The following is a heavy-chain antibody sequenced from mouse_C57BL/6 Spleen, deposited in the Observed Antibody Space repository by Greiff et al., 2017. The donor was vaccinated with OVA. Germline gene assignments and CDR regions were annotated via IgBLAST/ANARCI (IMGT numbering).Heavy chain of an antibody. CDR3: ARRGSSYNWYFDV. Sequence: ESGPGLVKPSQSLSLTCSVTGYSITSGYYWNWIRQFPGNKLEWMGYISYDGSNNYNPSLKNRISITRDTSKNQFFLKLNSVTTEDTATYDCARRGSSYNWYFDVWGTGTTVTVSS. D-gene: IGHD1-1*01. CDR2: ISYDGSN. J-gene: IGHJ1*03. V-gene: IGHV3-6*01. CDR1: GYSITSGYY.